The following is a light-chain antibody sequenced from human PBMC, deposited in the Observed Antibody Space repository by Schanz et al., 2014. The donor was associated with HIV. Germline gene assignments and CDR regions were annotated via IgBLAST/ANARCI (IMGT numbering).Light chain of an antibody. CDR2: GNS. J-gene: IGLJ3*02. CDR3: AAWDDSLNGRL. CDR1: SSNIGAGYD. Sequence: QSVLTQPPSVSGAPGQRVTISCTGSSSNIGAGYDVHWYQHLPETAPKLLIYGNSNRPSGVPDRFSGSKSGTSASLAISDLQSEDEADYYCAAWDDSLNGRLFGGGTKLTVL. V-gene: IGLV1-40*01.